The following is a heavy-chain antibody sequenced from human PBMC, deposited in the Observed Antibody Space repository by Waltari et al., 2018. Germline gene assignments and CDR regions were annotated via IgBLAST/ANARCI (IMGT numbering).Heavy chain of an antibody. J-gene: IGHJ4*02. CDR3: ARSLVIAAADDY. V-gene: IGHV4-34*01. CDR2: INQSGST. D-gene: IGHD6-13*01. CDR1: GGSFSGYY. Sequence: QVQLQQWGAGLLKPSETLSLTCAVYGGSFSGYYWSWLRTPPGKGLEWIGEINQSGSTNYNPSLKSRVTIAVDTSKNQFSLKLSSVTAADTAVYYCARSLVIAAADDYWGQGTLVTVSS.